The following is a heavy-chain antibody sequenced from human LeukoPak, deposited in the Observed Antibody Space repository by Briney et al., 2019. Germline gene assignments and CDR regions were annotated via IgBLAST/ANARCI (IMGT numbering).Heavy chain of an antibody. CDR1: GFTFSSYA. D-gene: IGHD1-26*01. V-gene: IGHV3-30*01. CDR2: ISYDGSNK. Sequence: GGSLRLSCAASGFTFSSYAMHWVRQAPGKGLEWVAVISYDGSNKYYADSVKGRFTISRDNSKNTLYLQMNSLRAEDTVVYYCAREASGSYYVQGAFDIWGQGTMVTVSS. CDR3: AREASGSYYVQGAFDI. J-gene: IGHJ3*02.